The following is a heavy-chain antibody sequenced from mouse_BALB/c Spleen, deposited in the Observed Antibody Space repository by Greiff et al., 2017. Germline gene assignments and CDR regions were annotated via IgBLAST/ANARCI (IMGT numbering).Heavy chain of an antibody. V-gene: IGHV1S137*01. CDR3: ARGEGRNFDY. D-gene: IGHD3-3*01. CDR1: GYTFTDYA. J-gene: IGHJ2*01. CDR2: ISTYYGDA. Sequence: QVQLKESGAELVRPGVSVKISCKGSGYTFTDYAMHWVKQSHAKSLEWIGVISTYYGDASYNQKFKGKATMTVDKSSSTAYMELARLTSEDSAIYYCARGEGRNFDYWGQGTTLTVSS.